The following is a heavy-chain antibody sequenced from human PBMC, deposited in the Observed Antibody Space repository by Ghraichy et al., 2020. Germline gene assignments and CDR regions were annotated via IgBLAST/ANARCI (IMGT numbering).Heavy chain of an antibody. J-gene: IGHJ4*02. Sequence: GGSLRLSCAASGFMFSDYSMKWVRQAPGKGLEWISYISSSSSTMYYADSVKGRFTISRDNAKNSLYLQMNSLRDEDTAVDYCARDQRGRWLPDHWGQGTLVTVSS. CDR3: ARDQRGRWLPDH. V-gene: IGHV3-48*02. CDR1: GFMFSDYS. CDR2: ISSSSSTM. D-gene: IGHD5-24*01.